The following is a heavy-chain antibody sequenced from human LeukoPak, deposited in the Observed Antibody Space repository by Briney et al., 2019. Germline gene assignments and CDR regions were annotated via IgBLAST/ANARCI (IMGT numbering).Heavy chain of an antibody. CDR2: MNPSVGTA. Sequence: GASVKVSCKASGYSFTSYYMHWVRQAPGQGLEWMGRMNPSVGTADYAQKLHGRVTLTRDTSTSTVYMELRRLRPEDTAVCYCARGPPGYHDSSGPDDHWGQGTLVTVSS. CDR3: ARGPPGYHDSSGPDDH. J-gene: IGHJ4*02. D-gene: IGHD3-22*01. CDR1: GYSFTSYY. V-gene: IGHV1-46*04.